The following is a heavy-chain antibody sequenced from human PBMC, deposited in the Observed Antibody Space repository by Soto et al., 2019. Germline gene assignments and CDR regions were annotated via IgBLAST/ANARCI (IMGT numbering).Heavy chain of an antibody. J-gene: IGHJ3*02. CDR3: ARVGYGSGSYPDAFDI. CDR2: ISSSSSYI. Sequence: PGGSLRLSCAASGFTFSSYSMNWVRQAPGKGLEWVSSISSSSSYIYYADSVKGRFTISRDNAKNSLYLQMNSLRAEDTAVYYCARVGYGSGSYPDAFDIWGQGTMVTVS. CDR1: GFTFSSYS. D-gene: IGHD3-10*01. V-gene: IGHV3-21*01.